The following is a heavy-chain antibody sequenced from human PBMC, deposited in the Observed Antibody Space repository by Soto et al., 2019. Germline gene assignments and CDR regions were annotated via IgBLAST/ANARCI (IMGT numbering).Heavy chain of an antibody. CDR3: ASISTSYYYGMDV. D-gene: IGHD2-2*01. V-gene: IGHV4-30-2*01. J-gene: IGHJ6*02. CDR2: IYHSGST. Sequence: LCGGSISSGGYSWRWIRQPPGKGLEWIGYIYHSGSTYYNPSLKSRVTISVDRSKNQFSLKLSSVTAADTAVYYCASISTSYYYGMDVWGQGTTVTVSS. CDR1: GGSISSGGYS.